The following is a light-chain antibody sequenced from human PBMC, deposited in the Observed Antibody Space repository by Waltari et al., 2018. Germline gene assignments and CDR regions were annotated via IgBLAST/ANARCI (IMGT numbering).Light chain of an antibody. Sequence: EVLLTQSPVTLSVSPGAPATLSCRASEIVNGDLAWYYQKPGQAPRLLMYASSARATGVPVRFTGSGFDTDFTLTISSLQSEDLGIYHCQQYNKWPPTFGGGTKVEIK. CDR1: EIVNGD. CDR3: QQYNKWPPT. CDR2: ASS. J-gene: IGKJ4*01. V-gene: IGKV3-15*01.